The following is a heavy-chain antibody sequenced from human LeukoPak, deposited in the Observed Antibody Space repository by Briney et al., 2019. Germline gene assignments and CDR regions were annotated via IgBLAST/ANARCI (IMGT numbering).Heavy chain of an antibody. J-gene: IGHJ4*02. CDR3: ARGDCSGGSCYLSLTTIDY. CDR1: GFTFSNYS. V-gene: IGHV3-48*01. D-gene: IGHD2-15*01. CDR2: ISSSSSTI. Sequence: PGGSLRLSCAASGFTFSNYSMNWVRQAPGKGLEWVSYISSSSSTIYYADSVKGRFTISRDNAKNSLYLQMNSLRAEDTVVYYCARGDCSGGSCYLSLTTIDYWGQGTLVTVSS.